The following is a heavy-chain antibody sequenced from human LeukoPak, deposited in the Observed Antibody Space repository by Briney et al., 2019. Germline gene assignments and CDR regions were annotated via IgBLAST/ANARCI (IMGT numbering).Heavy chain of an antibody. J-gene: IGHJ4*02. D-gene: IGHD2-15*01. CDR3: ARGRWPDY. V-gene: IGHV4-4*02. CDR1: GGSIGSSNW. Sequence: PSETLSLTCDVSGGSIGSSNWWSWVRQPPGKGLEWIGEVYHSGTMNDNPSLKSRITMSVDKSKNQFSLKLSSVTAADTAVYYCARGRWPDYWGQGTLVTVSS. CDR2: VYHSGTM.